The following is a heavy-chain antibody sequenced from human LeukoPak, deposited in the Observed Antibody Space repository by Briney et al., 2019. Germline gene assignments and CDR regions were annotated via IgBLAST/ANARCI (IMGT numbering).Heavy chain of an antibody. D-gene: IGHD1-26*01. Sequence: SETLSLTCSVSSGSITSYYWSWLRQPPGKGLEWIGYIYYSGSTNYNPSVKSRVTMSVDTSKNQFSLKLNSVTAADTAVYYCATLWRLGASTGEAFDIWGQGAMVTVSS. V-gene: IGHV4-59*01. J-gene: IGHJ3*02. CDR2: IYYSGST. CDR3: ATLWRLGASTGEAFDI. CDR1: SGSITSYY.